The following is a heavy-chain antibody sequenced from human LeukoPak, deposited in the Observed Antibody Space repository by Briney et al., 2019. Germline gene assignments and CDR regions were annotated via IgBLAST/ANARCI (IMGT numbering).Heavy chain of an antibody. D-gene: IGHD2-15*01. CDR2: ISGGRGST. V-gene: IGHV3-23*01. CDR3: AKVHGSGTYYFDY. Sequence: GGSLRLSCAASGFTFSSYGMSWVRQAPGKGLEWVSGISGGRGSTYYADSVKGRFTISRDNSKNTLYLQVNSLRAEDTAVYYCAKVHGSGTYYFDYWGQGTLVTVSS. CDR1: GFTFSSYG. J-gene: IGHJ4*02.